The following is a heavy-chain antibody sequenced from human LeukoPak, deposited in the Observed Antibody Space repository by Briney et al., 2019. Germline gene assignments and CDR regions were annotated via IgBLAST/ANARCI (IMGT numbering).Heavy chain of an antibody. CDR1: GFTFSNYW. J-gene: IGHJ3*02. Sequence: GGSLRLSCEASGFTFSNYWMSWVRQAPGKGLEWVALIQYDGNHKFYADSVKGRFTISRDNSKSTLYLQMNSLRAEDTAVYYCAKEGDAFDIWGQGTMVTVSS. CDR2: IQYDGNHK. CDR3: AKEGDAFDI. V-gene: IGHV3-30*02.